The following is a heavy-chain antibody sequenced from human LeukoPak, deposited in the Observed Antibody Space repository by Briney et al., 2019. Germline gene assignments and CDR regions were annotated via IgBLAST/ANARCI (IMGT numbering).Heavy chain of an antibody. J-gene: IGHJ4*02. D-gene: IGHD6-19*01. V-gene: IGHV3-23*01. Sequence: GGSLRLSCAASGFTFSSYAMSWVRQAPGKGLEWVSTVSGGGITTYYPDSARGRFTISRDNSKNTLYLQMDSLTAEDTAVYYCPRQSYASGWNPFDYWGQGILVTVSS. CDR1: GFTFSSYA. CDR2: VSGGGITT. CDR3: PRQSYASGWNPFDY.